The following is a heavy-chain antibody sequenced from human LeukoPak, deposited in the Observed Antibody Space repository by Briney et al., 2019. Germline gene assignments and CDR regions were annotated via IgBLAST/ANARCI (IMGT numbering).Heavy chain of an antibody. V-gene: IGHV3-7*03. CDR3: ARDSSPYCGDDCYFDAFDL. CDR2: INRDGSKN. D-gene: IGHD2-21*02. Sequence: GGSLRLSCAASEFTFGSYWMTWVRQAPGKGLEWVANINRDGSKNHFVDSVKGRFTISRDNAKNFLYLQMNSLRAEDTAVYFCARDSSPYCGDDCYFDAFDLWGQGTMVSVSS. J-gene: IGHJ3*01. CDR1: EFTFGSYW.